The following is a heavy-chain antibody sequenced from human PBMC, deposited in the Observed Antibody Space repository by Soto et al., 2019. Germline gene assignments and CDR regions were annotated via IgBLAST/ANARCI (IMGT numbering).Heavy chain of an antibody. Sequence: QVQLQESGPGLVKPSQTLSLTCTVSGGSISSGGYYWSWIRQHPGKGLEWIGYIYYSGSTYYNPSLKRRVTISVDTSKNQLSLKLSSVTAADTAVYYCAREGGIVGATAADYWGQGTLVTVSS. V-gene: IGHV4-31*03. CDR1: GGSISSGGYY. D-gene: IGHD1-26*01. J-gene: IGHJ4*02. CDR2: IYYSGST. CDR3: AREGGIVGATAADY.